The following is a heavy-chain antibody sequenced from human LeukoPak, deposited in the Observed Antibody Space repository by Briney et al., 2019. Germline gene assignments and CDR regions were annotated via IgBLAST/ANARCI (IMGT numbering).Heavy chain of an antibody. CDR3: ARDVLRYFDWYY. J-gene: IGHJ4*02. D-gene: IGHD3-9*01. V-gene: IGHV4-59*01. Sequence: SETLSLTCSVSGGSISSYYWSWMRQPPGKGLEWIGYIYYSGSTNYNPSLKSRVTMSVDTSQNQFSLKLSSVTAADTAVYYCARDVLRYFDWYYWGQGTLVTVSS. CDR2: IYYSGST. CDR1: GGSISSYY.